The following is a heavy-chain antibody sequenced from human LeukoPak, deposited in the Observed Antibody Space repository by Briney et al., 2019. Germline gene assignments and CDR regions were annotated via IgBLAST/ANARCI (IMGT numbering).Heavy chain of an antibody. D-gene: IGHD3-16*01. CDR3: ARGTFDGFDP. CDR2: INSSSSYI. J-gene: IGHJ5*02. V-gene: IGHV3-21*01. Sequence: GGSLRLSCAASGFTFSSYNMNWVRQAPGKGLEWVSSINSSSSYIYYADSVKGRFTISRDNAKNSLYLQMNSLRAEDTAVYYCARGTFDGFDPWGQGTLVTVSS. CDR1: GFTFSSYN.